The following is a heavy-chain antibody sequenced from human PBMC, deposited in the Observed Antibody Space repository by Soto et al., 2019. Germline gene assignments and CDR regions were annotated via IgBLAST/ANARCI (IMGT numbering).Heavy chain of an antibody. V-gene: IGHV6-1*01. CDR2: TYYKSKWYY. CDR3: ARGSWDDVSGHYYMDV. CDR1: GDSVSSNSAG. Sequence: PSQTLSLTCDISGDSVSSNSAGWNWIRQTPSRGLEWLGRTYYKSKWYYTYAASVKSRITVRPDTSKNQFSLQLTSVTPEDTSVYFCARGSWDDVSGHYYMDVWDKGTTVTVSS. J-gene: IGHJ6*03. D-gene: IGHD1-1*01.